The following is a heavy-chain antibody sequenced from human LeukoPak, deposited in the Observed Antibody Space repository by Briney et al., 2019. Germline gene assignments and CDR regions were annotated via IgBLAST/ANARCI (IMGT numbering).Heavy chain of an antibody. J-gene: IGHJ4*02. D-gene: IGHD6-19*01. Sequence: GGSLRLSCAASGFTFRSYEMTWVRQAPGKGLEWVSYISGSGSTIYYTDSVKGRFTISRDNAKNSLYLQMNSLRVEDTAVYYCAGRVLDYWGQGTLVTVSS. V-gene: IGHV3-48*03. CDR3: AGRVLDY. CDR2: ISGSGSTI. CDR1: GFTFRSYE.